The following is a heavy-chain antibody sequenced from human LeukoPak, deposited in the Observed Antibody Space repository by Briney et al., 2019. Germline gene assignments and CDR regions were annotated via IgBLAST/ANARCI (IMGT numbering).Heavy chain of an antibody. D-gene: IGHD6-19*01. CDR3: ARVRTRSGWLNYYYYGMDV. J-gene: IGHJ6*02. CDR1: GYTFTSYY. V-gene: IGHV1-46*01. CDR2: INPSGGST. Sequence: ASVKVSCKASGYTFTSYYMHWVRQAPGQGLEWVGIINPSGGSTSYAQKFQGRVAMTRDTSTSTVYMELSSLRSEDTAVYYCARVRTRSGWLNYYYYGMDVWGQGTTVTVSS.